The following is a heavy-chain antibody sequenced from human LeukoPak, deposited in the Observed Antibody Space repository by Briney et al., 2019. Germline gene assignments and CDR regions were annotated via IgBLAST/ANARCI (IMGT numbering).Heavy chain of an antibody. J-gene: IGHJ3*02. CDR2: IYHSGST. V-gene: IGHV4-34*01. CDR3: ARASRFLEWLWEPPNDAFDI. CDR1: GDSITGYY. D-gene: IGHD3-3*01. Sequence: SETLSLTCSVSGDSITGYYWGWLRQPPGKGLEWIGEIYHSGSTNYNPSLKSRVTISVDKSKNQFSLKLSSVTAADTAVYYCARASRFLEWLWEPPNDAFDIWGQGTMVTVSS.